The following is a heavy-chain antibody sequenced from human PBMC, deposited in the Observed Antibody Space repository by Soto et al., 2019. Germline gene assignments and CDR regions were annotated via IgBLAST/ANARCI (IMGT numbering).Heavy chain of an antibody. CDR1: GFTFSSYA. V-gene: IGHV3-23*01. CDR2: ISGSGGST. Sequence: GGSLRLSCAASGFTFSSYAMSWVRQAPGKGLEWVSAISGSGGSTYYADSVKGRFTISRDNSKNTLYLQMNSLRAEDTAVYYCAKVLSYYDFWSGYFPREYYFDYWGQGTLVTVSS. D-gene: IGHD3-3*01. CDR3: AKVLSYYDFWSGYFPREYYFDY. J-gene: IGHJ4*02.